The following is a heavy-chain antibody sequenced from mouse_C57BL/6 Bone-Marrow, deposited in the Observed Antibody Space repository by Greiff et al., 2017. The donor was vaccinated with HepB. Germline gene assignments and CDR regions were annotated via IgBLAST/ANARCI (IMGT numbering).Heavy chain of an antibody. V-gene: IGHV5-6*01. Sequence: VQLQQSGGDLVKPGGSLKLSCAASGFTFSSYGMSWVRQTPDKRLEWVATISSGGSYTYYPDSVKGRFTISRDNAKNTLYLQMSSLKSEDTAMYYCADGSKAYWGQGTLVTVSA. CDR1: GFTFSSYG. D-gene: IGHD1-1*01. J-gene: IGHJ3*01. CDR3: ADGSKAY. CDR2: ISSGGSYT.